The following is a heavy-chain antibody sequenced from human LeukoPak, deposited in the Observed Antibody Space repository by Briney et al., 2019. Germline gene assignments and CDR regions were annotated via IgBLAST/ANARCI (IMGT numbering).Heavy chain of an antibody. CDR3: ARGGGIVVVTATPFDY. V-gene: IGHV3-53*05. CDR2: IYSGGST. J-gene: IGHJ4*02. Sequence: GGSLRLSCAASGFTVSSNYMSWVRQAPRKGLEWVSVIYSGGSTYYADSVKGRFTISRDNSKNTLYLQMNSLRAEDTAVYYCARGGGIVVVTATPFDYWGQGTLVTVSS. CDR1: GFTVSSNY. D-gene: IGHD2-21*02.